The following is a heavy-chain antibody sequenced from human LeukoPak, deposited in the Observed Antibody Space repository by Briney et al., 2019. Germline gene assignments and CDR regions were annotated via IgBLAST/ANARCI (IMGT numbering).Heavy chain of an antibody. CDR3: ARVAWTVVVPAFDAFDI. D-gene: IGHD2-2*01. J-gene: IGHJ3*02. CDR1: CGSFSGYY. V-gene: IGHV4-34*01. Sequence: AETVSLTCAVYCGSFSGYYWSWIRQPPGKGLXXXXXXXHSGCTNYNPPLKSRVTIAVDPSKNQFSLKLSSVTAADTAVYYCARVAWTVVVPAFDAFDIWGQGTMVTVSS. CDR2: XXHSGCT.